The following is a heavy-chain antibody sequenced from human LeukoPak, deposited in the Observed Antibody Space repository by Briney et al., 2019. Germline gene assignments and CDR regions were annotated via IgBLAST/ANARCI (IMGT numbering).Heavy chain of an antibody. CDR2: ISAYNGNT. V-gene: IGHV1-18*01. D-gene: IGHD3-22*01. J-gene: IGHJ4*02. CDR3: ARGHYYDSSGYFGY. CDR1: GYTFTSYG. Sequence: ASVKVSCKASGYTFTSYGISWVRQAPGQGLEWMGWISAYNGNTNYAQKLQGRVTITADESTSTAYMELSSLRSEDTAVYYCARGHYYDSSGYFGYWGQGTLVTVSS.